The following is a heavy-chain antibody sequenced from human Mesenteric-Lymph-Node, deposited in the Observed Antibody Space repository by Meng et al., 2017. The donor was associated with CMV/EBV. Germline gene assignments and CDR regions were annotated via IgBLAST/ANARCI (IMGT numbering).Heavy chain of an antibody. CDR3: ARDKGYDFWSGLNYYYGMDV. V-gene: IGHV3-53*01. Sequence: GGSLRLSCAASGFTVSSNYMSWVRQAPGKGLEWVSVIYSGGSTYYADSVKGRFTISRDNSKNTLYLQMNSLRAEDTAVYYCARDKGYDFWSGLNYYYGMDVWGQGTTVTVSS. CDR2: IYSGGST. CDR1: GFTVSSNY. J-gene: IGHJ6*02. D-gene: IGHD3-3*01.